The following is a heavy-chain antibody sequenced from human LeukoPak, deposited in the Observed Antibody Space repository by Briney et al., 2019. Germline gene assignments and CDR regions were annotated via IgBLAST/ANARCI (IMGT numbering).Heavy chain of an antibody. Sequence: GGSLRLSCAASGFTFSSYWMHWVRQAPGKGLVWVSRINSDGSSTSYADSVKGRFTISRDNSKNTLYLQMNSLRAEDTAVYYCAKVPQGYCTNGVCYKPSYWGQGTLVTVSS. J-gene: IGHJ4*02. CDR2: INSDGSST. D-gene: IGHD2-8*01. V-gene: IGHV3-74*01. CDR3: AKVPQGYCTNGVCYKPSY. CDR1: GFTFSSYW.